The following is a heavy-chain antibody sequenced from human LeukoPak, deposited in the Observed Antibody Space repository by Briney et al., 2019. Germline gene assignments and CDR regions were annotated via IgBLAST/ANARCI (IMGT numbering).Heavy chain of an antibody. D-gene: IGHD1-1*01. CDR2: ISFDATKE. V-gene: IGHV3-30*01. J-gene: IGHJ3*02. CDR3: ARFKVGTNTTQKNAFDI. CDR1: GFTFSNYA. Sequence: GGSLRLPCAASGFTFSNYAMHWVRQAPGKGLEWVAVISFDATKEYFAKSVKGRFTISRDNSKATLYLQMHRLRIEDTALYFCARFKVGTNTTQKNAFDIWGRGTVVAVSS.